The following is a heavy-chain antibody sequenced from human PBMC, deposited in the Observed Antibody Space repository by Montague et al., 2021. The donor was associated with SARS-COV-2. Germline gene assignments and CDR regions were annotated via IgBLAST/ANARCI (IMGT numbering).Heavy chain of an antibody. CDR3: ARVGLVGDSTSLFDK. Sequence: SETLSLTCSVSGGSISKYYWAWIRQPAGKGPEWIGRIYTSGSSNYNPSLTGRAAMSIDSSKNEFSLRLTSVTAAATAVYYCARVGLVGDSTSLFDKWGQGALVTVSS. CDR2: IYTSGSS. V-gene: IGHV4-4*07. D-gene: IGHD1-26*01. J-gene: IGHJ4*02. CDR1: GGSISKYY.